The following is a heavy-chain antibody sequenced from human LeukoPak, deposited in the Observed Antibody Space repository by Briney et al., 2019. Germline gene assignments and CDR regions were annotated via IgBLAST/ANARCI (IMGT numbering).Heavy chain of an antibody. V-gene: IGHV3-21*01. CDR2: ISSSSSSI. D-gene: IGHD3-9*01. CDR3: ARANPPAISFFDY. CDR1: GFTFDDYA. J-gene: IGHJ4*02. Sequence: GGSLRLSCAASGFTFDDYAMHWVRQAPGKGLEWVSSISSSSSSIYYADSVKGRFTISRDNAKNSLYLQMNSLRAEDTAVYYCARANPPAISFFDYWGQGTLVTVSS.